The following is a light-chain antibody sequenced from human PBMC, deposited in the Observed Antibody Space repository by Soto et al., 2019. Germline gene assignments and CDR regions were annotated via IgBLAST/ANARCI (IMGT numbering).Light chain of an antibody. V-gene: IGKV3-11*01. Sequence: EIVLTQSPATLSLSPGERATLSCMASQSVSSYLAWYQQKPGQAPRLLIYDASNRATGIPARFSGSGSGTDFTLTISSLEPEDFAVYYCQQRSNWPPVLTFGGGTKVDIK. J-gene: IGKJ4*01. CDR2: DAS. CDR1: QSVSSY. CDR3: QQRSNWPPVLT.